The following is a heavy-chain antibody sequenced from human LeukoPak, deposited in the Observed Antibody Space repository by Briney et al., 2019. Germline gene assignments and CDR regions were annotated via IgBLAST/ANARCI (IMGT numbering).Heavy chain of an antibody. CDR1: GFTFSGYA. Sequence: GGSLRLSCAASGFTFSGYAMTWVRQAPGKGLEWVSTISSDIDSTYYADSVKGRFTISRDNSKNTLYLHMNSLRAEDTAVFYCAYGLGSPGVFDIWGQGTMVTVSS. CDR3: AYGLGSPGVFDI. J-gene: IGHJ3*02. V-gene: IGHV3-23*01. CDR2: ISSDIDST. D-gene: IGHD3-10*01.